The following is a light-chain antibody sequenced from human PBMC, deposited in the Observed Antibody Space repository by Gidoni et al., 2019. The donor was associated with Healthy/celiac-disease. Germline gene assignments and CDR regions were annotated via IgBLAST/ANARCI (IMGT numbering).Light chain of an antibody. J-gene: IGKJ2*01. CDR3: QQSYSTPYT. V-gene: IGKV1-39*01. CDR1: QSISSY. Sequence: DIQMTQSPSSLSASVGDRVTITCRASQSISSYLNWYQQKPGKAPKLLIYAASSLQSGVPSRFSGSGSGTECTLTISSLQPEDFATYYCQQSYSTPYTFXQXTKLEIK. CDR2: AAS.